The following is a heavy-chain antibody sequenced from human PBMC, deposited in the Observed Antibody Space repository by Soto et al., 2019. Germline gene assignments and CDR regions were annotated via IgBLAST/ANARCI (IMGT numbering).Heavy chain of an antibody. D-gene: IGHD4-4*01. V-gene: IGHV4-31*03. CDR3: AMAQDYNNHLDY. J-gene: IGHJ4*02. CDR1: GGSISSGGYY. CDR2: IYYSGST. Sequence: SETLSLTCTVSGGSISSGGYYWSWIRQHPGKGLEWIGYIYYSGSTYYNPSLKSRVTISVDTSKNHFSLKLSSVTAADTAVYSWAMAQDYNNHLDYGGQGTLVTVSS.